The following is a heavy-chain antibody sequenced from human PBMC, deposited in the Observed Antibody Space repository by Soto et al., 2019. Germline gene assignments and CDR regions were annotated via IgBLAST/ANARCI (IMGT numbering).Heavy chain of an antibody. Sequence: VQLVESGGGVVQPGRSLRLSCAASGFTFSSYGMHWVRQAPGKGLEWVAVISYDGSNKYYADSVKGRFTISRDNSKNTLYLQVNSLRAEDTAVYYCAKDRADIVVVVAAFDAFDIWGQGTMVTVSS. CDR2: ISYDGSNK. D-gene: IGHD2-15*01. V-gene: IGHV3-30*18. J-gene: IGHJ3*02. CDR3: AKDRADIVVVVAAFDAFDI. CDR1: GFTFSSYG.